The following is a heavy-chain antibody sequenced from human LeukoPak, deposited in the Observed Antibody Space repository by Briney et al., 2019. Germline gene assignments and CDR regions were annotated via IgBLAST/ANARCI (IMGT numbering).Heavy chain of an antibody. CDR1: GGTFSSYA. J-gene: IGHJ6*03. CDR2: IIPIFGTA. Sequence: EASVKVSCKASGGTFSSYAISWVRQAPGQGLEWMGGIIPIFGTANYAQKFQGRVTITADKSTSTAYMELNSLRAEDTAVYYCAKSPRSLIVVVTSYYYYMDVWGKGTPVTISS. D-gene: IGHD3-22*01. CDR3: AKSPRSLIVVVTSYYYYMDV. V-gene: IGHV1-69*06.